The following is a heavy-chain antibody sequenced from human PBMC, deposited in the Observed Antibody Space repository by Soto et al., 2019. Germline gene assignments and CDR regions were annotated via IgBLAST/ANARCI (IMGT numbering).Heavy chain of an antibody. CDR1: GFTFSNYW. J-gene: IGHJ4*02. CDR2: IKFDGSRT. CDR3: ARDEGIPTIRGYDN. V-gene: IGHV3-74*03. D-gene: IGHD3-10*01. Sequence: EAQLGQSGGGLVQPGGSMRLSCAASGFTFSNYWMHWVRQAPGKGLMWVSGIKFDGSRTTYADSVKGRFTISRDNAKNTLYLEMNSLGAEDTAVYYCARDEGIPTIRGYDNWGQGTLVTVSA.